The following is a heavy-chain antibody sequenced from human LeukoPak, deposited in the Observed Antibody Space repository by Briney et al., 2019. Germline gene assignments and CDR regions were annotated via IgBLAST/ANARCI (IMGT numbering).Heavy chain of an antibody. CDR1: GGTLSSYA. V-gene: IGHV1-69*04. CDR3: ARGRIEYYYDSSGYSNYYYGMDV. J-gene: IGHJ6*02. Sequence: SVKVSFKGSGGTLSSYAISRVRQAPGQGAEWVGRVIPILGIANYAQKFQGRVTITADKSTSTAYMELSSLRSEDTAVYYCARGRIEYYYDSSGYSNYYYGMDVWGQGTTVTVSS. D-gene: IGHD3-22*01. CDR2: VIPILGIA.